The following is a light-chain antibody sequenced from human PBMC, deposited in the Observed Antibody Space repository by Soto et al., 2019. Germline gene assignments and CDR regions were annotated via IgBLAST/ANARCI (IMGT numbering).Light chain of an antibody. CDR3: QHYNNWPPWT. CDR1: QSVSSN. V-gene: IGKV3-15*01. J-gene: IGKJ1*01. CDR2: GAS. Sequence: EIVMTQSPATLSVSPGERATLSCRASQSVSSNLAWYQQKPGQAPRLLIYGASTRATGIPARFSGSGSGTEFTLTKSSRQSEDFAIYYCQHYNNWPPWTFGQGTKVEIK.